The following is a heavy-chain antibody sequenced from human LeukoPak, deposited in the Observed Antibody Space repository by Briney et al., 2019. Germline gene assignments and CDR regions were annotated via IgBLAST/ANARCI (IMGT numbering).Heavy chain of an antibody. CDR3: PRGARIVGAPKRFPYYYYYGMDV. CDR1: GYTFTSYG. Sequence: ASVKVSCKASGYTFTSYGISWVRQAPGQGLEWMGWISAYNGNTNYAQKLQGRVTMTTDTSTSTAYMELRSLRSDDTAVYYCPRGARIVGAPKRFPYYYYYGMDVWGQGTTVTVSS. V-gene: IGHV1-18*01. CDR2: ISAYNGNT. D-gene: IGHD1-26*01. J-gene: IGHJ6*02.